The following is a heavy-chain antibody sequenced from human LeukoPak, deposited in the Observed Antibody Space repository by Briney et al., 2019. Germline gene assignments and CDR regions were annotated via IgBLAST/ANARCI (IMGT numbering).Heavy chain of an antibody. Sequence: SETLSLTFTVSGGSISSYYWSWIRQPPGKGLEWIGEINHSGSTNYNPSLKSRVTISVDTSKNQFSLKLSSVTAADTAVYYDAREIAVGHFDYWGQGTLVTVSS. V-gene: IGHV4-34*01. J-gene: IGHJ4*02. CDR2: INHSGST. CDR1: GGSISSYY. CDR3: AREIAVGHFDY. D-gene: IGHD6-19*01.